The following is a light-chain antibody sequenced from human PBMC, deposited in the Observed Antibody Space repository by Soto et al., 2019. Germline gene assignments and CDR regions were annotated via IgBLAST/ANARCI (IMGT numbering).Light chain of an antibody. CDR3: QHYNNWTPLYT. Sequence: EVVVTQSPATLSVSPGERATLSCRASESVDSNLAWYQQKPGQAPRLLIYAASVRATGIPVRFSGGGSGTDFTLTIRSLQSEDFASYYCQHYNNWTPLYTIGQGTKLEIK. V-gene: IGKV3-15*01. CDR2: AAS. CDR1: ESVDSN. J-gene: IGKJ2*01.